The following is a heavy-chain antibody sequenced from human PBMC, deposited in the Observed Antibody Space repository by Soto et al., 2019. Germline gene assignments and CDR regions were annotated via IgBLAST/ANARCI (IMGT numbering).Heavy chain of an antibody. CDR3: ARAGAVASYYYGMDV. D-gene: IGHD3-10*01. CDR2: INAGNGNT. Sequence: GASVKVSCKASGYTFTSYAMHWLRQAPGQRLEWMGWINAGNGNTKYSQKYQGRVTITRDTSASTAYMEMSSLRSEDTAVYYCARAGAVASYYYGMDVWGQGTTVTVSS. V-gene: IGHV1-3*01. CDR1: GYTFTSYA. J-gene: IGHJ6*02.